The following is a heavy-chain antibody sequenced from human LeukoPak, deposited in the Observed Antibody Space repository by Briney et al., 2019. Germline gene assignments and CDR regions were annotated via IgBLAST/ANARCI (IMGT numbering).Heavy chain of an antibody. J-gene: IGHJ4*02. CDR3: ARELGTYYNAFDY. D-gene: IGHD3-10*01. CDR1: GGSISGYY. Sequence: PSETLSLTCTVSGGSISGYYWNWIRQPPGKGLEWIANIYSSGNTLYNSSLKSRVAISVDTSKNQFSLKLSSVTAADTAVYCCARELGTYYNAFDYWGQGTLVTVSS. CDR2: IYSSGNT. V-gene: IGHV4-59*01.